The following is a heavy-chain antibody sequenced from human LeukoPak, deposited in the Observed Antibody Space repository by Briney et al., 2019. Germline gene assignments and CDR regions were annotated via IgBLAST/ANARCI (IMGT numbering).Heavy chain of an antibody. D-gene: IGHD3-22*01. Sequence: RPSETLSLTCTVSGGSISSYYWSWIRQPPGKGLEWIGYIYYSGGTNYNPSLKSRATISVDTSKNQFSLKLSSVTAADTAVYYCARSSGYYYDLDYWGQGTLVTVSS. CDR3: ARSSGYYYDLDY. CDR2: IYYSGGT. V-gene: IGHV4-59*08. J-gene: IGHJ4*02. CDR1: GGSISSYY.